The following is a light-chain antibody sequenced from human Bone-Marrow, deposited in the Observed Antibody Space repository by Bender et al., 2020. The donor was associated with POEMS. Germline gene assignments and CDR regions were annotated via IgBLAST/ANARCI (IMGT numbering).Light chain of an antibody. V-gene: IGLV1-44*01. J-gene: IGLJ3*02. Sequence: QSVLTQPPSASGTPGQRVTISCSGSSSKFGSYPVNWYQQLPGAAPKLAIFNNSQRPSGVADRFSGSNSGTSASLAISGLLSDDGADFYCATWDDSLNGWVFGGGTKLTVL. CDR2: NNS. CDR3: ATWDDSLNGWV. CDR1: SSKFGSYP.